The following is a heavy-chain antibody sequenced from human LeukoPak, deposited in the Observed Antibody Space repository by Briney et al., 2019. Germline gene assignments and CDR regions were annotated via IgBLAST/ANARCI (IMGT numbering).Heavy chain of an antibody. J-gene: IGHJ4*02. D-gene: IGHD3-22*01. CDR2: IYPGDSET. Sequence: GESLKISCKGSGYRFSNYRLAWVRQMPGKGLEWMGIIYPGDSETTYSPSFQGHVTISADKSVTTAYLQWSSLKPSDTAIYYCARLDEGFYYDGYGYNFWGQGTLVTVS. CDR3: ARLDEGFYYDGYGYNF. V-gene: IGHV5-51*01. CDR1: GYRFSNYR.